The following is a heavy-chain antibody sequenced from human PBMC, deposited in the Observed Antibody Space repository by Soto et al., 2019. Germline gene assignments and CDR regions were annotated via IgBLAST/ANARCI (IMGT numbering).Heavy chain of an antibody. D-gene: IGHD2-15*01. V-gene: IGHV4-59*01. Sequence: SETLSLTCSVSGGSIRNVYWSWIRQSPGKRLEWIGFIFHSGNAKYNPSLKSRVTMSTDTSRNQISLSLDSVTAADTAIYFCARAHAPTLPFDSWGQGTLVTVSS. CDR2: IFHSGNA. J-gene: IGHJ4*01. CDR3: ARAHAPTLPFDS. CDR1: GGSIRNVY.